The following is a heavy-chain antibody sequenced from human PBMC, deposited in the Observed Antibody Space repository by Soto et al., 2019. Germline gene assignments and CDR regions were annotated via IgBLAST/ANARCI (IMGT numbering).Heavy chain of an antibody. CDR3: ARHFSVDYFDY. V-gene: IGHV4-39*01. CDR2: IYYSGTT. J-gene: IGHJ4*02. CDR1: GDSITSNSYF. Sequence: QLQLQESGPGLVKPSETLSLTCTVSGDSITSNSYFWAWIRQPPGKGLEWIGSIYYSGTTYYNPSLKSXXTXSXXRSKNQFSLKLSSVTAADTAVYYWARHFSVDYFDYWGQGALVTVSS.